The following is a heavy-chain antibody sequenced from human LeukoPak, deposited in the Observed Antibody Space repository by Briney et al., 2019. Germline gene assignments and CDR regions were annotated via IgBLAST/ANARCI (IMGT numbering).Heavy chain of an antibody. CDR2: INHSGST. CDR1: GGXFSGYY. CDR3: ARAGDAYNFFDY. D-gene: IGHD5-24*01. Sequence: SETLSLTCAVYGGXFSGYYCSWIRQPPGKGLEWIGEINHSGSTNYNPSLKSRVSISVDTSKNQFSLKLSSVTAADTAVYYCARAGDAYNFFDYWGQGTLVTVSS. J-gene: IGHJ4*02. V-gene: IGHV4-34*01.